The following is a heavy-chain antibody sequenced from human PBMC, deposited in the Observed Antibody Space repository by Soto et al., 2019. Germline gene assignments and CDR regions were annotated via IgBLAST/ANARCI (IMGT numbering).Heavy chain of an antibody. CDR1: GFTFSSYA. CDR3: ARVVDCISTSCYDGPFDY. V-gene: IGHV3-23*01. Sequence: PGGSLRLSCAASGFTFSSYAMSWVRQAPGKGLEWVSAFRGDGTGAHYADSVKGRFTISRDNSKNTLYLHMNSLRAEDTAVYYCARVVDCISTSCYDGPFDYWGQGTLVTVSS. CDR2: FRGDGTGA. J-gene: IGHJ4*02. D-gene: IGHD2-2*01.